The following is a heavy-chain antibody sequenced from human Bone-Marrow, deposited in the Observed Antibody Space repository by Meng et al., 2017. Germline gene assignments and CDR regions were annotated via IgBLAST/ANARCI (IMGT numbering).Heavy chain of an antibody. V-gene: IGHV4-39*01. CDR2: IYYSGST. Sequence: QLQLQESGPGLVQPSATLSLTCTVSGGSISSSSYYGGWIRHPPEKGLELIVIIYYSGSTYYNPSLKSRVTISVDTSKNQFSLKLSSVTAADTAVFYCASIEVMRRNYFDYWGQGTLVTVSS. CDR1: GGSISSSSYY. D-gene: IGHD3-16*01. J-gene: IGHJ4*02. CDR3: ASIEVMRRNYFDY.